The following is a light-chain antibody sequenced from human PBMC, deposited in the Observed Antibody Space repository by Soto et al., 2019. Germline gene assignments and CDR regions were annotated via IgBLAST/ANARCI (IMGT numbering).Light chain of an antibody. CDR3: QQSYSTPRNT. V-gene: IGKV1-39*01. CDR2: AAS. J-gene: IGKJ2*01. Sequence: DIQMTQSPSSLSASVGDRVTITCRASQSISSYLNWYQQKPGKAPKLLIYAASSLQSGVPSRFSGSGSGTDFTLNISSLQPEDFATYYCQQSYSTPRNTFGQGTKLESK. CDR1: QSISSY.